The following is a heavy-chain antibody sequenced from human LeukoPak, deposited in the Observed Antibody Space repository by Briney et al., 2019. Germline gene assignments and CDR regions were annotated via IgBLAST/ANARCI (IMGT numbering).Heavy chain of an antibody. Sequence: SETLSLTCTVSGGSISSYYWSWIRQPPGKGLEWIGYIYYSGSTYYNPSLKSRVTISVDTSKNQFSLKLSSVTAADTAVYYCASHLSVGSAFDIWGQGTMVTVSS. CDR3: ASHLSVGSAFDI. D-gene: IGHD2/OR15-2a*01. V-gene: IGHV4-59*01. J-gene: IGHJ3*02. CDR2: IYYSGST. CDR1: GGSISSYY.